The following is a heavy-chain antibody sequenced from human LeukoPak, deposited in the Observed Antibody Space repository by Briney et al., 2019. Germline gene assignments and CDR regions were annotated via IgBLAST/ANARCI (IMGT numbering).Heavy chain of an antibody. V-gene: IGHV4-4*07. Sequence: SETLSLTCTVSGGSISSYYWSWIRQYAGKGLEWIGRIYTSGSTNYNPSLKSRVTMSVDTSKNQFSLKLSSVTAADTAVYYCVRDLIATSFDRWGQGTLVTVSS. CDR1: GGSISSYY. CDR3: VRDLIATSFDR. D-gene: IGHD1-26*01. J-gene: IGHJ4*02. CDR2: IYTSGST.